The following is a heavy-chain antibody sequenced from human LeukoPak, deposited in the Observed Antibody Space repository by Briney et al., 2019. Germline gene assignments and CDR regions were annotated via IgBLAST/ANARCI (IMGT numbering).Heavy chain of an antibody. D-gene: IGHD3-10*01. CDR3: ARGPSITMVRGGQWYYYMDV. CDR1: GYTFTGYY. V-gene: IGHV1-2*02. Sequence: ASVKVSCKASGYTFTGYYVHWVRQAPGQGLEWMGWINPYSGDTNYAQKFQGRVTMTRDTSISTAYMELSSLRSEDTAVYYCARGPSITMVRGGQWYYYMDVWGKGTTVTISS. CDR2: INPYSGDT. J-gene: IGHJ6*03.